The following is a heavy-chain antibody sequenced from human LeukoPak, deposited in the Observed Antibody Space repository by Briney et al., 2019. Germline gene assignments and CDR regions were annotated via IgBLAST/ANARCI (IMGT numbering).Heavy chain of an antibody. CDR1: GFIFTSYD. CDR3: VGSTHFDY. V-gene: IGHV3-48*01. Sequence: GGSLRLSRAASGFIFTSYDMNWVRQAPGKGLEWVSYISSSSVTIYYADSVKGRFTVSRDNAKNSLYLQMNSLSAEDTAVYYCVGSTHFDYWGQGTLVTVSS. J-gene: IGHJ4*02. CDR2: ISSSSVTI.